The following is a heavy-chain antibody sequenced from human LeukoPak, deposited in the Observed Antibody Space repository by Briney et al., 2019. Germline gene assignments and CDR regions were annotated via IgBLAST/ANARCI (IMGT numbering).Heavy chain of an antibody. Sequence: GGSLRLSCAASGFTFSSYSMNWVRQAPGKGLVWVSRINTDGRTTTYADSVKGRFTISRDNAKNTLYLQMNTLRAEDTAVYCARVPVGQYSYDSWGQGSLVTVSS. CDR2: INTDGRTT. CDR1: GFTFSSYS. J-gene: IGHJ5*02. V-gene: IGHV3-74*01. CDR3: ARVPVGQYSYDS. D-gene: IGHD5-18*01.